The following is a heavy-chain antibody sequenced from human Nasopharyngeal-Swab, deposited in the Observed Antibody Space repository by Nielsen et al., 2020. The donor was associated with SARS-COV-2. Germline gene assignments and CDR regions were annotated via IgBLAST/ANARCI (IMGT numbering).Heavy chain of an antibody. J-gene: IGHJ4*02. Sequence: LSLTCAASGFTFSDYYMSWIHQAPGKGLEWVSYISSSGSTIYYADSVKGRFTISRDNAKNSLYLQMNSLRAEDTAVYYCATDYYDSSGAHGVFDYWGQGTLVTVSS. CDR2: ISSSGSTI. D-gene: IGHD3-22*01. CDR1: GFTFSDYY. CDR3: ATDYYDSSGAHGVFDY. V-gene: IGHV3-11*01.